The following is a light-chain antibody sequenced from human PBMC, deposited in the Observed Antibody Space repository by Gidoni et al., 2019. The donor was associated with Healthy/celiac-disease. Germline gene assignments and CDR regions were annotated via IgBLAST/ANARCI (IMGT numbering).Light chain of an antibody. V-gene: IGLV3-21*02. CDR3: QVWDSSSDHVV. Sequence: SYVLIQPPSAPVAPGQTARITCGGTNIGSKSVHWYQQKPGQAPVLVVYDDSDRPSGIPERFSGSNSGNTATLTISRVEAGDEADYYCQVWDSSSDHVVFGGGTKLTVL. CDR1: NIGSKS. J-gene: IGLJ2*01. CDR2: DDS.